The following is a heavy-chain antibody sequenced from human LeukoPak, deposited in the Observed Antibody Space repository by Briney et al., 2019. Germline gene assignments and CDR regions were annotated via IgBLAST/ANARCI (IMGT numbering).Heavy chain of an antibody. Sequence: SETLSLTCTVSGGSISNFYWSWIRQPPGKGLEWIWYIHYSWSTNYNPSLKMRVTISVNTSKHQFSLKLRSVTAADTAVYYCARVEDAYGSGRRENYYYYYMDVWGKGTTVTISS. CDR3: ARVEDAYGSGRRENYYYYYMDV. V-gene: IGHV4-59*01. D-gene: IGHD3-10*01. CDR2: IHYSWST. CDR1: GGSISNFY. J-gene: IGHJ6*03.